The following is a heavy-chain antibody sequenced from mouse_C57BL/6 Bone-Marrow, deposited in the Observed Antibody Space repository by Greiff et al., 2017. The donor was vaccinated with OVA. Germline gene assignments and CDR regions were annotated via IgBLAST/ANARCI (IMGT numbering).Heavy chain of an antibody. CDR1: GYTFTSYW. CDR2: INPGDGGT. CDR3: ARYMAAACFAY. V-gene: IGHV1-53*01. Sequence: QVQLKQSGTELVKPGASVKLSCKASGYTFTSYWMHWVKQRPGQGLEWIGNINPGDGGTNYNEKFKGKATLTADKSSSTAYMQLSSLTSEDSAVYYCARYMAAACFAYWGQGTLVTVSA. D-gene: IGHD1-1*02. J-gene: IGHJ3*01.